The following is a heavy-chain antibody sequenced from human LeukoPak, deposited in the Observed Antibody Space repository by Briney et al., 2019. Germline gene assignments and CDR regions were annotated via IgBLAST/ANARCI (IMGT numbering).Heavy chain of an antibody. Sequence: PGGSLRLSCAASGFTFSSYSMNWVRQAPGKGLEWVSSISSSSSYIYYADSVKGRFTISRDNAKNSLYLQMNSLRAEDTAVYYCARQSRLRSNTQYYYCGMDVWGQGTTVTVSS. J-gene: IGHJ6*01. V-gene: IGHV3-21*04. CDR3: ARQSRLRSNTQYYYCGMDV. D-gene: IGHD5-12*01. CDR2: ISSSSSYI. CDR1: GFTFSSYS.